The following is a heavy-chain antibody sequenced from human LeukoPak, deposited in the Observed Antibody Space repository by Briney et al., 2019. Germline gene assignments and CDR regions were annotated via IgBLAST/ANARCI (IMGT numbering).Heavy chain of an antibody. V-gene: IGHV4-59*11. CDR1: GGSISTPY. D-gene: IGHD6-19*01. Sequence: SETLSLTCTVSGGSISTPYWTWIRQPPGKGLEWIGYIHYSGSTYYNPSLKSRVTTSVDTSRNQFSLRLTSVTAADTAVYYCARAGKGGYSSGWHTFGSWGQGTLVTVSS. CDR2: IHYSGST. CDR3: ARAGKGGYSSGWHTFGS. J-gene: IGHJ4*02.